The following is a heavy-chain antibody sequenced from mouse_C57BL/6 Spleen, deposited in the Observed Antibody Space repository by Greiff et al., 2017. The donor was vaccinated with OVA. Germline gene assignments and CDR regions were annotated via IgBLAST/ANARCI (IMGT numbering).Heavy chain of an antibody. D-gene: IGHD2-4*01. J-gene: IGHJ1*03. Sequence: VQLQQSGTVLARPGASVKMSCKTSGYTFTSYWMHWVKQRPGQGLEWIGAIYPGNSDTSYNPKFKGKAKLTAVTSASTAYMELSSLTNEDSAVYYCTRGDYDYERYFDVWGTGTTVTVSS. CDR3: TRGDYDYERYFDV. CDR1: GYTFTSYW. CDR2: IYPGNSDT. V-gene: IGHV1-5*01.